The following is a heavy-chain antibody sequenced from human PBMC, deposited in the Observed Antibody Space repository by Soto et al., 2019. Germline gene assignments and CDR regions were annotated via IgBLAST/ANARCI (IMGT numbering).Heavy chain of an antibody. V-gene: IGHV3-23*01. D-gene: IGHD2-15*01. Sequence: GGSLRLSCAASGFTFSSYAMSWVRQAPGKGLEWVSAISGSGGSTYYADSVKGRFTISRDNSKNTLYLQMNSLRAEDTAVYYCAKGADDIVVVVGAFDIWGQGTMVTVSS. CDR2: ISGSGGST. CDR1: GFTFSSYA. CDR3: AKGADDIVVVVGAFDI. J-gene: IGHJ3*02.